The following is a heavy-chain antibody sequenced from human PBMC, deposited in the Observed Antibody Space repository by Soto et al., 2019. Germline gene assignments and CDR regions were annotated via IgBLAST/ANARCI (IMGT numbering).Heavy chain of an antibody. CDR2: INHSGST. V-gene: IGHV4-34*01. CDR1: VSTLSLHG. J-gene: IGHJ6*02. CDR3: ARERIQLWLGYYGMDV. Sequence: GSLRLSCLGSVSTLSLHGMNWIRQPPGKGLEWIGEINHSGSTNYNPSLKSRVTISVDTSKNQFSLKLSSVTAADTAVYYCARERIQLWLGYYGMDVWGQGTTVTVSS. D-gene: IGHD5-18*01.